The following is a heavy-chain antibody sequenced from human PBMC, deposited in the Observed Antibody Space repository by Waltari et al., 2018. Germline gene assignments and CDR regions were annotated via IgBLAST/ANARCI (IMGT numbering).Heavy chain of an antibody. CDR1: GGSFSGYY. CDR2: INHSGST. V-gene: IGHV4-34*01. J-gene: IGHJ5*02. Sequence: QVQLQQWGAGLLKPSETLSLTCAVYGGSFSGYYWSWIRQPPGKGLGWIGEINHSGSTNYNPSLKSRFTISVDTSKNQFSLKLSSVTAADTAVYYCARGWEYDFWSGYYGASNWFDPWGQGTLVTVSS. CDR3: ARGWEYDFWSGYYGASNWFDP. D-gene: IGHD3-3*01.